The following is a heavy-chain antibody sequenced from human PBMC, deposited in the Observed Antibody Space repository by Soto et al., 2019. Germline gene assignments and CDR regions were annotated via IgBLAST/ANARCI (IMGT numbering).Heavy chain of an antibody. Sequence: PGGSLRLSCAASGFTLSSYWMHWVRQAPGEGLVWVSRINSDGSTTDYADSVKCRFTISRDNAKNTLFLQMDSLRVEDTAVYYCARALTGTFDYWGRGALVTVSS. CDR2: INSDGSTT. CDR1: GFTLSSYW. D-gene: IGHD2-8*02. CDR3: ARALTGTFDY. V-gene: IGHV3-74*01. J-gene: IGHJ4*01.